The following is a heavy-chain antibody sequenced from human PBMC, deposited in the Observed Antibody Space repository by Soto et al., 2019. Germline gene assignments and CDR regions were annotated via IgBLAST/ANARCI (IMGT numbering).Heavy chain of an antibody. CDR3: ARGPGWEPGLSTFYAMGV. CDR2: IYYSGST. J-gene: IGHJ6*02. Sequence: SETLSLTCTVSGDSISSYSWSWIRQPPGKGLEWIGYIYYSGSTNYNPSLKSRVTISVDTSKNQFSLKLSSVTAADTAVYFCARGPGWEPGLSTFYAMGVWGQGTTVTVSS. CDR1: GDSISSYS. V-gene: IGHV4-59*08. D-gene: IGHD1-26*01.